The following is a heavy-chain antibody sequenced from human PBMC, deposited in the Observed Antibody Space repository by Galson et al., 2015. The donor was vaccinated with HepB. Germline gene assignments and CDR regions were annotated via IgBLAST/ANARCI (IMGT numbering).Heavy chain of an antibody. CDR3: ARHDSSDWYGQHNWFDP. Sequence: SLRLYCAASGFTFSSYSMSWVRQAPGMGLEWVSRVSASGATTNYADSVKGRFTISKDNSKNTLYLVMNSLRVEDTAVYYCARHDSSDWYGQHNWFDPWGQGTLVTVSS. J-gene: IGHJ5*02. CDR2: VSASGATT. V-gene: IGHV3-23*01. CDR1: GFTFSSYS. D-gene: IGHD6-19*01.